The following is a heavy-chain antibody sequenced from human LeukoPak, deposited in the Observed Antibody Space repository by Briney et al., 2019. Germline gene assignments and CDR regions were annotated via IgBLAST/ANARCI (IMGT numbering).Heavy chain of an antibody. CDR1: GFTFSDYG. D-gene: IGHD6-13*01. V-gene: IGHV3-30*02. CDR2: TRYDGSKK. J-gene: IGHJ4*02. CDR3: ANPLYSSSWYRLDY. Sequence: QSGGSLRLSCAASGFTFSDYGMHWVRQAPGKGLEWVAFTRYDGSKKFYADSVKGRFTISRDNSKNTLYLQMNSLRAEDTAMYYCANPLYSSSWYRLDYWGQGTLVTVSS.